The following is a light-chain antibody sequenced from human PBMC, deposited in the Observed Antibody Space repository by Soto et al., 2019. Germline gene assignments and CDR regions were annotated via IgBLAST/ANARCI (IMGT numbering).Light chain of an antibody. CDR1: SSDVGGYNY. V-gene: IGLV2-8*01. J-gene: IGLJ1*01. CDR2: EVN. CDR3: TSYAGGNNV. Sequence: QSALTQPPSASGSPGQSVTISCTGTSSDVGGYNYVSWYQQYPGKVPKLMVYEVNKRPSGVPDRFSGSKSGNTASLTVSGXXXXXXXDYYCTSYAGGNNVFGTGTKVTV.